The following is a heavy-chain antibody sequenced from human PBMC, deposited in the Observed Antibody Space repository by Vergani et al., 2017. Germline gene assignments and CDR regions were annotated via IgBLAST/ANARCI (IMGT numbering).Heavy chain of an antibody. D-gene: IGHD5-18*01. CDR1: VGTFSSYA. V-gene: IGHV1-69*01. Sequence: QVQLVQSGAEVKKPGSSVKVSCKASVGTFSSYAISWVRQAPGQGLEWMGGIIPIFGTANYAQKFQGRVTITADESTSTAYMELSSLRSEDTAVYYCSIDRGYSYGYYYYYYMDVWGKGTTVTVSS. J-gene: IGHJ6*03. CDR3: SIDRGYSYGYYYYYYMDV. CDR2: IIPIFGTA.